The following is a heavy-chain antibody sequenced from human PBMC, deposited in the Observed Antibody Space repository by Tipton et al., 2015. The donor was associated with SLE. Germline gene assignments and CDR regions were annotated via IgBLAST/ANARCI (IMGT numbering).Heavy chain of an antibody. CDR2: IYYRGST. J-gene: IGHJ4*02. D-gene: IGHD6-25*01. CDR3: ARQHGSVFDF. CDR1: GGSISSTSIY. Sequence: TLSLTCTVSGGSISSTSIYGAWIRQPPGTGLEYIGSIYYRGSTYYNPSLKSRFTISVDTSKNQFSLKLSSVTAADTAVYFCARQHGSVFDFWGQGTLVSVSS. V-gene: IGHV4-39*01.